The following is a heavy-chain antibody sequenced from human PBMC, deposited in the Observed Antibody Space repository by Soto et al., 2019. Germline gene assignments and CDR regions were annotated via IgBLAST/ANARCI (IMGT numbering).Heavy chain of an antibody. CDR3: ARFSRGYSYGYYYYGMDV. Sequence: PSETLSLTCTVSGGSISSGGYYWSWIRQHPGKGLEWIGYIYYSGSTYYNPSLKSRVTISVDTSKNQFSLKLSSVTAADTAVYYCARFSRGYSYGYYYYGMDVWGQGTTVTAP. CDR1: GGSISSGGYY. J-gene: IGHJ6*02. V-gene: IGHV4-31*03. D-gene: IGHD5-18*01. CDR2: IYYSGST.